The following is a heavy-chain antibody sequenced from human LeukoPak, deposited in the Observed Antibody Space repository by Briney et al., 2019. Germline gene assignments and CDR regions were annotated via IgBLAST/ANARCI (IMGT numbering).Heavy chain of an antibody. Sequence: SETLSLTCTVSVGSISRYYCSWIRQPPGQGLEWIGYIYYSGSTNYNPSLKSRVTISVDTSKNQFSLKRSSVTAADTAVYYCARGVAAAGVGWLDPWGQGTLVTVSS. CDR2: IYYSGST. J-gene: IGHJ5*02. CDR1: VGSISRYY. D-gene: IGHD6-13*01. V-gene: IGHV4-59*01. CDR3: ARGVAAAGVGWLDP.